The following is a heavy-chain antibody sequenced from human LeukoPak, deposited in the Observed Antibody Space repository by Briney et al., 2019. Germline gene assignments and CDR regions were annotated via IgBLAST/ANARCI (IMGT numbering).Heavy chain of an antibody. V-gene: IGHV1-18*01. D-gene: IGHD3-22*01. CDR1: GYTFTNYG. CDR2: ISAYNGDK. J-gene: IGHJ3*02. CDR3: ARASASPTNSNSYYFETTKKNAFDI. Sequence: EASVKVSCKASGYTFTNYGITWVRQAPGQGLEWMGWISAYNGDKNYAQKLQGRVTMTTDTSTRTAYMELRSLSSDDTAVYYCARASASPTNSNSYYFETTKKNAFDIWGQGTMVTVSS.